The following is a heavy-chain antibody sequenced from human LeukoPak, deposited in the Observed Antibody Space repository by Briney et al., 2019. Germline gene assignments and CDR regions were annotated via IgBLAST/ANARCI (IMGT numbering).Heavy chain of an antibody. CDR3: AVSTWMDP. V-gene: IGHV3-74*01. CDR2: ISFDGSAA. J-gene: IGHJ5*02. CDR1: GFTFSGFW. Sequence: GGSLRLSCAASGFTFSGFWMHWVRQAPGKGLVWVSCISFDGSAATYADSVKGRFTISRDNAKNTLHLQMDSLTVEDTAVYYCAVSTWMDPWGRETRVTVSS.